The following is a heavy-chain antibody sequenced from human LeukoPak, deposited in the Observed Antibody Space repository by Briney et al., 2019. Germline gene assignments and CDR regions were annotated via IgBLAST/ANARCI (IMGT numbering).Heavy chain of an antibody. D-gene: IGHD1-26*01. J-gene: IGHJ4*02. Sequence: SETLSLTCAVNGGSFSGYYWSWIRQPPGKGLEWIGGIYYSGSTYYNPSLKSRVTISVDTSRNEFSLRLSSVTAADTALYFCARQSGSYGGILDNWGQGILGTVSS. CDR1: GGSFSGYY. CDR3: ARQSGSYGGILDN. CDR2: IYYSGST. V-gene: IGHV4-34*01.